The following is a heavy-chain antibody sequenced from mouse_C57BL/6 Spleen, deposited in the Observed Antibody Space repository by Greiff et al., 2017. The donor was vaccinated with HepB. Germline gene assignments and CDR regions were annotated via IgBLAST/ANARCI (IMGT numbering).Heavy chain of an antibody. D-gene: IGHD2-2*01. CDR3: VRHRMVTGGVDYAMDY. J-gene: IGHJ4*01. Sequence: EVQRVESGGGLVQPKGSLKLSCAASGFSFNTYAMNWVRQAPGKGLEWVARIRSKSNNYATYYADSVKDRFTISRDDSESMLYLQMNNLKTEDTAMYYCVRHRMVTGGVDYAMDYWGQGTSVTVSS. V-gene: IGHV10-1*01. CDR2: IRSKSNNYAT. CDR1: GFSFNTYA.